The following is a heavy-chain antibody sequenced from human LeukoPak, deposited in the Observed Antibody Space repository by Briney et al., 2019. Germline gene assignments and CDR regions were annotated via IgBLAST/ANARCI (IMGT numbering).Heavy chain of an antibody. J-gene: IGHJ4*02. Sequence: SETLSLTCAVYGGSFSGYYWSWIRQPPGKGLEWIGEINHSGSTNYNPSLKSRVTISVDTPKNQFSLKLSSVTAADTAVYYCARGSVVVKMYYFDYWGQGTLVTVSS. V-gene: IGHV4-34*01. CDR1: GGSFSGYY. D-gene: IGHD3-22*01. CDR3: ARGSVVVKMYYFDY. CDR2: INHSGST.